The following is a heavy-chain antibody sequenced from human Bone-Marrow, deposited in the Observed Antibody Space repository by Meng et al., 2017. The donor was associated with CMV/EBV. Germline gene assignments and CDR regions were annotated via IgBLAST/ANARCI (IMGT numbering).Heavy chain of an antibody. Sequence: GGSLRLSCAASGFTFSSYAMHWVRQAPGKGQEWVAVISYDGSDKYYEDSVKGRFTISRDNSKNTLFLQMNSLRAEDTPVYYCTRDSFPRYGSSPSGYWGQRTLVATSS. CDR3: TRDSFPRYGSSPSGY. V-gene: IGHV3-30-3*01. CDR1: GFTFSSYA. CDR2: ISYDGSDK. D-gene: IGHD6-13*01. J-gene: IGHJ4*02.